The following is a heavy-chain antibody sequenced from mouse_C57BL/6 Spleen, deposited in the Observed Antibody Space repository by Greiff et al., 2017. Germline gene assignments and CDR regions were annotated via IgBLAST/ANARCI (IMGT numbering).Heavy chain of an antibody. D-gene: IGHD1-1*01. CDR2: IYPRSGNT. J-gene: IGHJ4*01. V-gene: IGHV1-81*01. CDR3: ARGTTVVAPPYAMDY. CDR1: GYTFTSYG. Sequence: QVQLQQSGAELARPGASVKLSCKASGYTFTSYGISWVKQRTGQGLEWIGEIYPRSGNTYYNEKFKGKATLTADKSSSTAYMELRSLTSEDSAVYFCARGTTVVAPPYAMDYWGQGTSVTVSS.